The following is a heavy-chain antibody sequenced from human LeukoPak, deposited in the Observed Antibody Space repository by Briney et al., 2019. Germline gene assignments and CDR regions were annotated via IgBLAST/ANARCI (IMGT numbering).Heavy chain of an antibody. V-gene: IGHV4-31*03. CDR3: AREGEGNYYGSGSRSRRFDP. J-gene: IGHJ5*02. Sequence: PSQTLSLTCTVSGGSISSGGYYWSWVRQHPGKGLEWIGYIYYSGSTYYNPSLKSRVTMSVDKSKNQFSLKLSSVTAADTAVYYCAREGEGNYYGSGSRSRRFDPWGQGTLVTVSS. CDR1: GGSISSGGYY. D-gene: IGHD3-10*01. CDR2: IYYSGST.